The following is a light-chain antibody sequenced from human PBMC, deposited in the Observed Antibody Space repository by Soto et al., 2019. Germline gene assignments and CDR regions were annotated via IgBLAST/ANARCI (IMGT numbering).Light chain of an antibody. J-gene: IGLJ3*02. CDR2: SNN. Sequence: QSVLTQPPSASGTPGQRVTISCSGSSSNIGSNYVYWYQQLPGTDPKLLIYSNNQRPSGVPDRFSGSKSGTSASLAISGLRSEDEADYYCAAWDDSLSGPEFGGGTKVTVL. V-gene: IGLV1-47*02. CDR1: SSNIGSNY. CDR3: AAWDDSLSGPE.